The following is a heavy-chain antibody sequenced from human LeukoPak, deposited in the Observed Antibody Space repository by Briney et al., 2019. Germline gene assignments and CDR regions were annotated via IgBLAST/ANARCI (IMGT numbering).Heavy chain of an antibody. Sequence: SETLSLTCTVSGGSISSYYWSWIRQPPGKGLEWIGYIYYSGSTNYNPSLKSRVTISVDTSKNRFSLKLSSVTAADTAVYYCARSPPYYYDSSGYYLDYWGQGTLVTVPS. CDR3: ARSPPYYYDSSGYYLDY. CDR1: GGSISSYY. J-gene: IGHJ4*02. CDR2: IYYSGST. V-gene: IGHV4-59*08. D-gene: IGHD3-22*01.